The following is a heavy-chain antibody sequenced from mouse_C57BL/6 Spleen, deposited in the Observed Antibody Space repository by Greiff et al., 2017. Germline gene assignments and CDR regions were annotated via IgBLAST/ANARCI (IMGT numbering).Heavy chain of an antibody. D-gene: IGHD1-1*02. CDR3: AMVGGC. Sequence: QVQLQQPGAELVMPGASVKLSCKASGYTFTSYWMHWVKQRPGQGLEWIGEIDPSDSYTNYNQKFKGKATLTVDKSSSTAYMQLSSLTSEDSAVYYYAMVGGCWGQGTTLTVSS. V-gene: IGHV1-69*01. CDR2: IDPSDSYT. CDR1: GYTFTSYW. J-gene: IGHJ2*01.